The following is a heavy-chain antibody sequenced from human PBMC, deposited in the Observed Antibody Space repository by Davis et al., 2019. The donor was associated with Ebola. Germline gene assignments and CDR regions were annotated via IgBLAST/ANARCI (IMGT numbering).Heavy chain of an antibody. D-gene: IGHD1-20*01. Sequence: GESLKISCAASGFSFSSYGMHWVRQAPGKGLEWVAVIWYDGSNKYYADSVKGRFTISRDNSKNTLYLQMDSLRVEDTAVYSCATALGRGSINGILGWGQGTLVTVSS. J-gene: IGHJ4*02. CDR3: ATALGRGSINGILG. CDR2: IWYDGSNK. CDR1: GFSFSSYG. V-gene: IGHV3-33*01.